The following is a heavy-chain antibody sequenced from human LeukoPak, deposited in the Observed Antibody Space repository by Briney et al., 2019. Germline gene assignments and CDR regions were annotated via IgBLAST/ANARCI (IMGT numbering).Heavy chain of an antibody. V-gene: IGHV3-23*01. CDR2: ISGSGGST. CDR1: GFTFSSYA. D-gene: IGHD6-13*01. J-gene: IGHJ4*02. Sequence: PGGSLRLSCAASGFTFSSYAMSWVRQAPGKGLEWVSAISGSGGSTYYADSVKGRFTISRDNSKNMLYLQMNSLRAEDTAVYYCAKDRPAVAGHTALVDYWGQGTLVTVSS. CDR3: AKDRPAVAGHTALVDY.